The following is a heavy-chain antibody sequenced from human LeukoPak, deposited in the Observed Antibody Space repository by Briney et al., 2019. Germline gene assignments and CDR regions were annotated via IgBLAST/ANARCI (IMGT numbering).Heavy chain of an antibody. CDR1: GGSISSHY. V-gene: IGHV4-59*11. D-gene: IGHD5/OR15-5a*01. CDR3: ARGSAVSTKLGFDP. J-gene: IGHJ5*02. CDR2: IRYSGGT. Sequence: SEALSLTCTVSGGSISSHYWSWIRQSPGEGLECIGSIRYSGGTYYNPSLKSRVTISVDTSRNQLSLNLSSVTAADTAVYYCARGSAVSTKLGFDPWGQGALVTVS.